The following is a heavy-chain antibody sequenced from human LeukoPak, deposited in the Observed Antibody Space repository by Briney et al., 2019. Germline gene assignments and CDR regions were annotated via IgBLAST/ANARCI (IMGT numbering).Heavy chain of an antibody. CDR1: EFSFSITW. Sequence: GGSLRLSCAASEFSFSITWMHWVRQPPGQGLVWVARITSDGTSTSYAESVKGRFTISRDNAKNTLYLQMNSLRAEDTAVYYCARDLSGVAGYTYGRGIDYWGQGTLVTVSS. J-gene: IGHJ4*02. CDR2: ITSDGTST. CDR3: ARDLSGVAGYTYGRGIDY. D-gene: IGHD5-18*01. V-gene: IGHV3-74*03.